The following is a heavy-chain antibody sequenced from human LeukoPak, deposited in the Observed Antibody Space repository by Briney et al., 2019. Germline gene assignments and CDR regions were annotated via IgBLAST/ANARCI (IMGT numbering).Heavy chain of an antibody. Sequence: GGSLRLSCAASGFTFSSYSMNWVRQAPGKGLEWVSSISSSSSYIYYADSVKGRFTISRDNAKNSLYLQLNSLRAEDTAVYYCAKALTEQQLVQYDYWGQGTLVTVSS. CDR1: GFTFSSYS. CDR3: AKALTEQQLVQYDY. CDR2: ISSSSSYI. J-gene: IGHJ4*02. D-gene: IGHD6-13*01. V-gene: IGHV3-21*01.